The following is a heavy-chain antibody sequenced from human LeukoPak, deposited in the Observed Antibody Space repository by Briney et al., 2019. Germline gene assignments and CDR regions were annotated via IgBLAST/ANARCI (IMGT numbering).Heavy chain of an antibody. V-gene: IGHV3-7*01. D-gene: IGHD3-9*01. J-gene: IGHJ3*02. CDR3: AREYYDILTGYSHDAFDI. CDR1: GFTFSSYW. Sequence: GGSLRLSCAASGFTFSSYWMSWVRQAPGKGLEWVANIKQDGSEKYYVDSVKGRFTISRDNAKNSLYLQMNSLRAEDMAVYYCAREYYDILTGYSHDAFDILGQGTMVTVSS. CDR2: IKQDGSEK.